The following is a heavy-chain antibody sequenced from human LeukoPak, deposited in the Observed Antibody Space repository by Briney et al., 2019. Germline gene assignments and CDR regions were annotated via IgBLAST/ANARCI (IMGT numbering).Heavy chain of an antibody. CDR3: ARYYGYSSPYGMDV. V-gene: IGHV3-11*01. J-gene: IGHJ6*02. D-gene: IGHD5-18*01. Sequence: GTSLRLSCAASGFTFSDYYMSWIRQAPGKGLEWVSYISSSGSTIYYADSVKGRFTISGDNAKNSLYLQMNSLRAEDTAVYYCARYYGYSSPYGMDVWGQGTTVTVSS. CDR1: GFTFSDYY. CDR2: ISSSGSTI.